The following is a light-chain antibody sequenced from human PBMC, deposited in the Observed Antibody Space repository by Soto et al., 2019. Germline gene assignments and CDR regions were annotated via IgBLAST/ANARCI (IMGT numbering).Light chain of an antibody. CDR1: QSVTNNF. J-gene: IGKJ2*01. V-gene: IGKV3-20*01. Sequence: EIVLTQSPGTLSLSPGERATLSCRASQSVTNNFLAWYQQKPGQAPRLLIYGASTRAAGVPDRFSGSGSRTDFNLTITRLEPADFAVYYCQQYGRSPLLYTFGQGTQLGVK. CDR2: GAS. CDR3: QQYGRSPLLYT.